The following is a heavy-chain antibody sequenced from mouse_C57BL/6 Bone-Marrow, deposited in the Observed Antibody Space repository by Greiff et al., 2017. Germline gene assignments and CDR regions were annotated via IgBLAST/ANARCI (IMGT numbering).Heavy chain of an antibody. V-gene: IGHV1-26*01. CDR3: ARPNYYGSRRNYFDY. D-gene: IGHD1-1*01. CDR2: INPNNGGT. J-gene: IGHJ2*01. Sequence: ELQLQQSGPELVKPGASVKISCKASGYTFTDYYMNWVKQSHGKSLEWIGDINPNNGGTSYNQKFKGKATLTVDKSSSTAYMELRSLTSEDSAVYYCARPNYYGSRRNYFDYWGQGTTLTVSS. CDR1: GYTFTDYY.